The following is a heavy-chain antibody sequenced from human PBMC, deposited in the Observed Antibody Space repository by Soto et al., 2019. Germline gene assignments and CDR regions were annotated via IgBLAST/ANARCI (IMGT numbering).Heavy chain of an antibody. CDR1: GDPLSSGDYY. D-gene: IGHD3-10*01. CDR2: IFYTGRS. V-gene: IGHV4-30-4*01. J-gene: IGHJ4*02. Sequence: QVQLQESGPGVVKPSQTLSLTCTVSGDPLSSGDYYWSWIRQRPGKGLEWIGYIFYTGRSYYNPFLRSRVSISVDTSKNQFSLNVDSVSAADTAVYYCVRGNGTRVRAVLLDWGQGTLITVAS. CDR3: VRGNGTRVRAVLLD.